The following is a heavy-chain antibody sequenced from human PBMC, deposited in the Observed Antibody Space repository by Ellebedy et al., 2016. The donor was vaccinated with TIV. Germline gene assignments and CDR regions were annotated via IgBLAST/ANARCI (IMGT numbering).Heavy chain of an antibody. CDR3: ARLQMTTTFNWFDP. J-gene: IGHJ5*02. CDR1: GFTFSSYW. CDR2: IKQDGSEK. Sequence: GESLKISCAASGFTFSSYWMSWVRQAPGKGLEWVANIKQDGSEKYYVDSVKSRFTISRDNAKNSLYLQMNSLRAEDTAVYYCARLQMTTTFNWFDPWGQGTLVTVSS. V-gene: IGHV3-7*03. D-gene: IGHD4-17*01.